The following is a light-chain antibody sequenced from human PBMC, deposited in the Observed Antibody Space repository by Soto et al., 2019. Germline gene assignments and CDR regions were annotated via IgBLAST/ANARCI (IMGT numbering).Light chain of an antibody. J-gene: IGLJ1*01. CDR1: DIGSKA. CDR2: DDS. Sequence: SYELTQPPSVSVAPGQTARIPCGGNDIGSKAVHWYQQRPGQAPVLVVHDDSDRPSGIPERFSGSNSENTATLTISRVAAGDEADYYCQVWDGRSDHYVFGTGTKLTVL. CDR3: QVWDGRSDHYV. V-gene: IGLV3-21*02.